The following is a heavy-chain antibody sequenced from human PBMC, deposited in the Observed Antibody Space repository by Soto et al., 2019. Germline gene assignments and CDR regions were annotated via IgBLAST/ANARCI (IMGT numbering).Heavy chain of an antibody. CDR3: AKDGSHNFDY. V-gene: IGHV3-30*18. CDR2: MSYDGSNE. J-gene: IGHJ4*02. Sequence: QVQLVESGGGVVQPGRSLRLSCAASGFTFSHYAMHWVRQAPGKGLEWVALMSYDGSNEYYADSVKGRFTISGDNSKNTLYLQMTSLRAEDTAVYYCAKDGSHNFDYWGQGTLVTVSS. CDR1: GFTFSHYA. D-gene: IGHD1-26*01.